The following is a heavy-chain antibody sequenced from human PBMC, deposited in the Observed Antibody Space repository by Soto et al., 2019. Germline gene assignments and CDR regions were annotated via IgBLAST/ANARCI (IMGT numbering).Heavy chain of an antibody. CDR1: GFTFRVYS. V-gene: IGHV3-48*02. J-gene: IGHJ4*02. CDR3: ARSVEGHFDY. CDR2: ITSDTKTI. Sequence: EVQLVESGGDLVPRGGSLRLSCVASGFTFRVYSMNWVRQAPGKGLEWFSYITSDTKTIKYADSVKGRFTISRDNAKNSVYLQMNSLRDEDTAVYYCARSVEGHFDYWGQGIVVTVSS. D-gene: IGHD6-19*01.